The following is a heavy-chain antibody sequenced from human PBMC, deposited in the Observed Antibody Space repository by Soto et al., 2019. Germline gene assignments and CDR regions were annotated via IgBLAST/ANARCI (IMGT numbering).Heavy chain of an antibody. CDR3: ARDIVATIPRSYGAFDI. V-gene: IGHV1-18*01. Sequence: ASVKVSCKASGYTFTSYGISWVRQAPGQGLEWMGWISAYNGNTNYAQKLQGRVTMTTDTSTSTAYMELRSLRSDDTAVYYCARDIVATIPRSYGAFDIWGQGTMVTVS. J-gene: IGHJ3*02. D-gene: IGHD5-12*01. CDR1: GYTFTSYG. CDR2: ISAYNGNT.